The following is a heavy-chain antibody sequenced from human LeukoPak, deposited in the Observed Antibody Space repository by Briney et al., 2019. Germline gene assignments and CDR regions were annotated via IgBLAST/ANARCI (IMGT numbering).Heavy chain of an antibody. CDR2: ISSSSSTI. V-gene: IGHV3-48*01. CDR1: GFTFSSYS. CDR3: ARSLYISSSGWYRAFDY. D-gene: IGHD6-19*01. J-gene: IGHJ4*02. Sequence: PGGSLRLSCAASGFTFSSYSMNWVRQAPGKGLEWVSDISSSSSTIYYADSVKGRFTISRDNAKNSLYLEMNSLRAEDTAVYYCARSLYISSSGWYRAFDYWGQGTLVTVSS.